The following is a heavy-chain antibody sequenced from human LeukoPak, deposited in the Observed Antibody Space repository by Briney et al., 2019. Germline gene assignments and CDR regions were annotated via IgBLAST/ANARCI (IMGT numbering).Heavy chain of an antibody. J-gene: IGHJ3*02. CDR2: IYTSGGT. D-gene: IGHD3-10*01. Sequence: SETLSLTCTVSGGSISSYYWSWIRQPAGKGLEWIGRIYTSGGTNYNPSLKSRVTMSVDTSKNQFSLKLSSVTAADTAVYYCARDPGPLHYYGSDAFDIWGQGTMVTVSS. CDR1: GGSISSYY. V-gene: IGHV4-4*07. CDR3: ARDPGPLHYYGSDAFDI.